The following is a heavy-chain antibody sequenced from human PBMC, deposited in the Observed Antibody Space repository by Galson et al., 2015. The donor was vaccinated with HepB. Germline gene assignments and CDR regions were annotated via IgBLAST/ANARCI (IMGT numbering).Heavy chain of an antibody. V-gene: IGHV3-30*03. CDR1: GFTFSSYG. Sequence: SLRLSCAASGFTFSSYGMHWVRQAPGKGLEWVAVISYDGSNKYYADSVKGRFTISRDDSKNTLYLQMNSLRPEDTAVYYCARSDGVVVVPATFDPWGQGTLVTVSS. J-gene: IGHJ5*02. CDR3: ARSDGVVVVPATFDP. CDR2: ISYDGSNK. D-gene: IGHD2-2*01.